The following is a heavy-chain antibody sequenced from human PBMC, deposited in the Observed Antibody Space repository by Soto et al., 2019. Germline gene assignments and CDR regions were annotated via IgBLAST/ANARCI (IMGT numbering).Heavy chain of an antibody. D-gene: IGHD6-19*01. CDR1: GGSFSCYC. CDR3: ARIPLSRIAFYSSGWSPKDY. J-gene: IGHJ4*02. Sequence: PSETLPLTCAVYGGSFSCYCLSWIRQPPGKGLEWIGEINHSGSTNYNPSLKSRVTISVDTSKNQFSLKLSSVTAADTAVYYCARIPLSRIAFYSSGWSPKDYWGQGTLVTVSS. CDR2: INHSGST. V-gene: IGHV4-34*01.